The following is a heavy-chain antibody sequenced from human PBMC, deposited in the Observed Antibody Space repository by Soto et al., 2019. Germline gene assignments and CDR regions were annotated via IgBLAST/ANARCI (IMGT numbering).Heavy chain of an antibody. Sequence: QVQLQESGPGLVKPSGTLSLTCAVSGGSISSSNWWSWVRQPPGKGLEWIGEIYHSGSTNYNPTLKSRVTISVDKSKTHFSLKLSSVTAADTAVYYCAREWALVSRVFDYWGQGTRVTVSS. D-gene: IGHD1-26*01. CDR2: IYHSGST. CDR3: AREWALVSRVFDY. CDR1: GGSISSSNW. V-gene: IGHV4-4*02. J-gene: IGHJ4*02.